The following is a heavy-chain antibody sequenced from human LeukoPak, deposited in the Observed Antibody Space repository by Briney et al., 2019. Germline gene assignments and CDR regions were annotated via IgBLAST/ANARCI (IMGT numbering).Heavy chain of an antibody. Sequence: PGGSLRLSCVASGFTFNPYGMHWVRQAPGKGLEWVAFIRYDGSNKYYVDSVKGRFTISRDNSNNRLYLQMNSLRAADTAVYYCAKEALNWRYYYYMDVWGKGTTVTVSS. D-gene: IGHD1-20*01. CDR3: AKEALNWRYYYYMDV. J-gene: IGHJ6*03. CDR2: IRYDGSNK. CDR1: GFTFNPYG. V-gene: IGHV3-30*02.